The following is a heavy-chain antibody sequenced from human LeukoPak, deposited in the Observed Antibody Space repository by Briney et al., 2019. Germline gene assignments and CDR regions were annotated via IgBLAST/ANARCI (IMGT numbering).Heavy chain of an antibody. CDR1: GGTFSSYA. V-gene: IGHV1-69*13. Sequence: SVKVSCKASGGTFSSYAISWVRQAPGQGLEWMGGIIPIFGTANYAQKFQGRVTITADESTSTAYMELSNLRSEDTAVYYCARDSYSGGWNFYYFDYWGQGTLVTVSS. D-gene: IGHD6-19*01. J-gene: IGHJ4*02. CDR3: ARDSYSGGWNFYYFDY. CDR2: IIPIFGTA.